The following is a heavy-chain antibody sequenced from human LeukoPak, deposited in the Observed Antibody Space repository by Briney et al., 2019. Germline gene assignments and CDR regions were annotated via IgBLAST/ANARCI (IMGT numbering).Heavy chain of an antibody. V-gene: IGHV3-30*18. D-gene: IGHD6-19*01. J-gene: IGHJ4*02. CDR3: AKASGWFDY. CDR2: ISYDGSNK. CDR1: GFTFSSYW. Sequence: GGSLRLSCAASGFTFSSYWMTWVRQAPGKGLEWVAVISYDGSNKYYADSVKGRFTISRDNSKNTLYLQMNSLRAEDTAVYYCAKASGWFDYWGQGTLVTVSS.